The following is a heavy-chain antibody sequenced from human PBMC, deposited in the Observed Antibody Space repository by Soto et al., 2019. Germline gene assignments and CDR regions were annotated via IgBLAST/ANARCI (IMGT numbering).Heavy chain of an antibody. D-gene: IGHD6-19*01. CDR3: AREWYSSGWYSYFDY. J-gene: IGHJ4*02. Sequence: GGSLRLSCAASGFTFSSYWMSWVRQAPGKGLEWVPNIKQDGSEKYYVDSVKGRFTISRDNAKNSLYLQMNSLRAEDTAVYYCAREWYSSGWYSYFDYWGQGTLVTVSS. V-gene: IGHV3-7*01. CDR1: GFTFSSYW. CDR2: IKQDGSEK.